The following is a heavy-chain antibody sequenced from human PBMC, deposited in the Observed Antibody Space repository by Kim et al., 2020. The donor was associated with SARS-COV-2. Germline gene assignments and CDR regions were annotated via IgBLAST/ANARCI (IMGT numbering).Heavy chain of an antibody. CDR2: ISYDGSNK. CDR1: GFTFSSYG. J-gene: IGHJ6*02. CDR3: AKGGLHYDSSGDYYYYSVMDV. Sequence: GGSLRLSCAASGFTFSSYGMQWVRQAPGKGLEWVAVISYDGSNKYYADSVKGRFTISRDNSKNKNTLYLQMNSLRAEDTAVYYCAKGGLHYDSSGDYYYYSVMDVWGQGTTVTVSS. V-gene: IGHV3-30*18. D-gene: IGHD3-22*01.